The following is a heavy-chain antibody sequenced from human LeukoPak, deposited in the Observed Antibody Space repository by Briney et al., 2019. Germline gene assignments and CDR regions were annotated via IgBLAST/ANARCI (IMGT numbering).Heavy chain of an antibody. Sequence: SQTLSLTCTVSGGSISSGGYYWSWIRQHPGKGLEWIGYIYYSGSTYYNPSLKSRVTISVDTSKNQFSLKLSSVTAADTAIYYCARDNNGKGSGWYYFDYWGQGTLVTVSS. CDR3: ARDNNGKGSGWYYFDY. CDR1: GGSISSGGYY. CDR2: IYYSGST. V-gene: IGHV4-31*03. J-gene: IGHJ4*02. D-gene: IGHD6-19*01.